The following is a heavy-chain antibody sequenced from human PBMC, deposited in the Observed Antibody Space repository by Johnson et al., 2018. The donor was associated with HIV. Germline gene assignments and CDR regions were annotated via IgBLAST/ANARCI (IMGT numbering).Heavy chain of an antibody. Sequence: VHLVESGGGLVQPGRSLRLSCAASGFTFDDYAMHWVRQAPGKGLEWVSGISWNSGSIGYADSVKGRFTISRDNAKNSLYLQMNSLRDEDTALYYCSTLLDDAFDIWGQGTMVTVSS. J-gene: IGHJ3*02. CDR2: ISWNSGSI. CDR1: GFTFDDYA. CDR3: STLLDDAFDI. D-gene: IGHD2-21*01. V-gene: IGHV3-9*01.